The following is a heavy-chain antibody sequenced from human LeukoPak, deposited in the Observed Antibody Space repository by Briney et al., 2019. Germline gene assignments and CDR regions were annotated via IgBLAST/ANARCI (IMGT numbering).Heavy chain of an antibody. Sequence: GGFLRLSCAASGFTFSSYSMNWVRQAPGKGLEWVSHITASGTAMFYADSVKGRFTISRDNAKNSLYLQMNSLRDEDTAVYYCASYFYYYFDYWGQGTLVTVSS. V-gene: IGHV3-48*02. J-gene: IGHJ4*02. CDR3: ASYFYYYFDY. CDR1: GFTFSSYS. D-gene: IGHD2/OR15-2a*01. CDR2: ITASGTAM.